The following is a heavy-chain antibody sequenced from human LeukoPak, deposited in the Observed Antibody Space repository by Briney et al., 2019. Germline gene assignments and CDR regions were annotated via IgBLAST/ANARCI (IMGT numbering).Heavy chain of an antibody. J-gene: IGHJ4*02. Sequence: GGSLRLSCAASGFTFSSYWMHWVRHAPGKGLEWVSAISGSGGSTYYADSVKGRFTISRDNSKNTVYLQMNSLRAEDTAVYYCAKVGWDQYYFDYWGQGTLVTVSS. V-gene: IGHV3-23*01. CDR3: AKVGWDQYYFDY. CDR1: GFTFSSYW. D-gene: IGHD6-19*01. CDR2: ISGSGGST.